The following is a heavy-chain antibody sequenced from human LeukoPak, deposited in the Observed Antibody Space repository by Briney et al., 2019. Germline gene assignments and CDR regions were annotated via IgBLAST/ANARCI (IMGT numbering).Heavy chain of an antibody. D-gene: IGHD6-13*01. CDR3: AHISSSWPDY. J-gene: IGHJ4*02. V-gene: IGHV3-23*01. Sequence: GGSLRLSCAASGFTFSSYAMSWVRQAPGKGLEWVSAISGSGGSTYYADSVKGRFTIYRDNPKNTLYLQMNSLRAEDTAVYYCAHISSSWPDYWGQGTLVTVSS. CDR1: GFTFSSYA. CDR2: ISGSGGST.